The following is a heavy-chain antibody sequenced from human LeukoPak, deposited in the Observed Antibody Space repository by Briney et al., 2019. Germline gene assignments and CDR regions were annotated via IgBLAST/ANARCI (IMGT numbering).Heavy chain of an antibody. CDR2: INWNGGST. Sequence: PGGSLSLSCAASGSTFDDYVMSWVRQAPGKGLGWVSVINWNGGSTGYADSVRGGSTTSRDNAKTSWLVQMNSLRAEDTALYYCARGGGRTYYYGSGSYSAVYYYYMDVWGKGTTVTVSS. J-gene: IGHJ6*03. D-gene: IGHD3-10*01. CDR1: GSTFDDYV. V-gene: IGHV3-20*04. CDR3: ARGGGRTYYYGSGSYSAVYYYYMDV.